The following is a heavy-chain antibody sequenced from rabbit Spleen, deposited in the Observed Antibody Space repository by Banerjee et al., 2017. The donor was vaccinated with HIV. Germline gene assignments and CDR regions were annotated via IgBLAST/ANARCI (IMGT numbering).Heavy chain of an antibody. Sequence: EESGGDLVKPGASLTLTCIASGVSFSGDSYMCWVRQAPGKGLEWIVCIDSGSSGFTYFASWAKGRFTISKTSSTTVTLQMTSLTAADTATYFCARDTASSFSSYGMDLWGQGTLDTVS. CDR3: ARDTASSFSSYGMDL. D-gene: IGHD8-1*01. CDR2: IDSGSSGFT. CDR1: GVSFSGDSY. V-gene: IGHV1S40*01. J-gene: IGHJ6*01.